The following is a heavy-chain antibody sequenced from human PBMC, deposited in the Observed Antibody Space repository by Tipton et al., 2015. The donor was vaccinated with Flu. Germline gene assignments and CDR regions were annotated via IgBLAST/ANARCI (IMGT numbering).Heavy chain of an antibody. CDR3: SSAQADYSGRAYYIDS. CDR2: NLISGTT. J-gene: IGHJ4*02. CDR1: GGSISSNNYF. D-gene: IGHD4-23*01. V-gene: IGHV4-61*02. Sequence: LRLSCTVSGGSISSNNYFWTWIRQPAGKGLDWIGRNLISGTTNYNPSLKTRVTVSVDSSKNQFSLKLSSVTAADTAVYYCSSAQADYSGRAYYIDSWGQGTLVTV.